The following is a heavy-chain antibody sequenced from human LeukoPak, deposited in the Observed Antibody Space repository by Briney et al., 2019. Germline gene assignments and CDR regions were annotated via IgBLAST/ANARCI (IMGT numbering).Heavy chain of an antibody. CDR3: ARGGKATVVTM. V-gene: IGHV4-59*12. CDR1: GESFSGYY. CDR2: IYYSGST. Sequence: SETLSLTCAVYGESFSGYYWSWIRQPPGKGLEWIGYIYYSGSTNYNPSLKSRVSMSVDTSKNQFSLKLTSVTAADTAVYYCARGGKATVVTMWGQGILVTVSS. D-gene: IGHD4-23*01. J-gene: IGHJ4*02.